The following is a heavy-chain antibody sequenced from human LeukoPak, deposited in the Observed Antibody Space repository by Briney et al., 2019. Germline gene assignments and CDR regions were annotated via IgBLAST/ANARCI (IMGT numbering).Heavy chain of an antibody. CDR1: GYTFTSYG. D-gene: IGHD6-13*01. Sequence: ASVKVSCKASGYTFTSYGISWVRQAPGQGLEWMGWISAYNGNTNYAQKLQGRVTMTTDTSTSTAYMELRSLRSDDTAVYYCARVEAAAGTSRAYYFDYWGQGTLVTVSS. J-gene: IGHJ4*02. V-gene: IGHV1-18*01. CDR2: ISAYNGNT. CDR3: ARVEAAAGTSRAYYFDY.